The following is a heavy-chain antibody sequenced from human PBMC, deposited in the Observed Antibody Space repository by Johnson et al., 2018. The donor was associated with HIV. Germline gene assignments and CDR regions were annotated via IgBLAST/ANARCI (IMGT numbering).Heavy chain of an antibody. CDR1: GFTFSSYG. V-gene: IGHV3-30*18. D-gene: IGHD1-26*01. Sequence: QVQLVESGGGVVQPGRSLRLSCAASGFTFSSYGMHWVRQAPGKGLEWVAVISYDESNKYYADSVKGRFTISRDNSKNTLYLQMNSLRAEDTAVYYCAKMGYSGSYYVGAFDIWGQGTMVTVSS. CDR2: ISYDESNK. CDR3: AKMGYSGSYYVGAFDI. J-gene: IGHJ3*02.